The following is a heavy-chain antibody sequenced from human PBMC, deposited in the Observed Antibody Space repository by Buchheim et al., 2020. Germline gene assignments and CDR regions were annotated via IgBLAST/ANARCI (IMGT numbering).Heavy chain of an antibody. Sequence: VQLVESGGGLVKPGGSLRLSCAASGFTFSDYYMSWIRQAPGKGLEWVSTISGSGSSTYYADSVKGRFTISRDDSKNTLYLQVNSLRAEDTAVYYCAKEVYGDYRFVWYFDLWGRGTL. J-gene: IGHJ2*01. D-gene: IGHD4-17*01. CDR2: ISGSGSST. CDR3: AKEVYGDYRFVWYFDL. CDR1: GFTFSDYY. V-gene: IGHV3-23*04.